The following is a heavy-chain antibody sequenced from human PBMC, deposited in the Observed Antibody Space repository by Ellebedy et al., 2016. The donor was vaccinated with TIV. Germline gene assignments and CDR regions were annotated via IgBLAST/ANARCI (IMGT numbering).Heavy chain of an antibody. V-gene: IGHV1-46*01. J-gene: IGHJ4*02. Sequence: AASVKVSCKASGYTFTSYYIHWLRQPPGQGLEWMGVITPSGGSTTLAQKFQGRVTMPRDTSTSSVFLELSSLRSDDTAVYYCARDPGGYCSGGSCYYLDYWGQGTLVTVSS. CDR2: ITPSGGST. CDR1: GYTFTSYY. CDR3: ARDPGGYCSGGSCYYLDY. D-gene: IGHD2-15*01.